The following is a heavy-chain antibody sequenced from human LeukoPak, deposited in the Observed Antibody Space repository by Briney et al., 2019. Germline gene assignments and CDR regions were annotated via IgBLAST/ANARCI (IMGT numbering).Heavy chain of an antibody. V-gene: IGHV4-59*01. CDR2: IYYSGST. D-gene: IGHD5-18*01. Sequence: SETLSLTCTVSGGSISSYYWSWIRQPPGKGLEWIGYIYYSGSTNYNPTLKSRVTISVDTSKNQFSLKLSSVTAADTAVYYCARLTAYYYMDVWGKGTKVTVSS. CDR1: GGSISSYY. J-gene: IGHJ6*03. CDR3: ARLTAYYYMDV.